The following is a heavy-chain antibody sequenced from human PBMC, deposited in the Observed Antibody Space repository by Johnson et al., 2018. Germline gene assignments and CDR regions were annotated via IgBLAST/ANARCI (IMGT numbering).Heavy chain of an antibody. V-gene: IGHV3-53*01. D-gene: IGHD1-26*01. CDR1: GFSVSDNS. CDR2: VYGGDNT. Sequence: VQLVESGGGLIQPGGSLRLSCVASGFSVSDNSMNWVRQAPGKGLEWVSVVYGGDNTYYADSVQGRFTISRDNSRSTMYLQMNSLRAEDPAVYYCARTRVGATKPHDAFDIWGQGTMVTVSS. J-gene: IGHJ3*02. CDR3: ARTRVGATKPHDAFDI.